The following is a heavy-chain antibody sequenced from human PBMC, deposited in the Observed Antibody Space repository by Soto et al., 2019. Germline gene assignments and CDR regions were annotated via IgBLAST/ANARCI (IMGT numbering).Heavy chain of an antibody. CDR1: GFTFSSYW. CDR3: ARPGGWSGESLEYYYYYGMDV. D-gene: IGHD3-3*01. Sequence: PGGSLRLSCAASGFTFSSYWMSWVRQAPGKGLKWVANIKQDGSEKYYVDSVKGRFTISRDNAKNSLYLQMNSLRAEDTAVYYCARPGGWSGESLEYYYYYGMDVWGQGTTVTVSS. V-gene: IGHV3-7*01. J-gene: IGHJ6*02. CDR2: IKQDGSEK.